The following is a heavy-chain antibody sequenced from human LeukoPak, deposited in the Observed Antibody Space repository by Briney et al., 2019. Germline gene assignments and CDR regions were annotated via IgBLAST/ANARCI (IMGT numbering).Heavy chain of an antibody. D-gene: IGHD3-9*01. J-gene: IGHJ5*02. CDR1: GFTFSRYW. CDR3: VRVIRYFDWPRFDP. CDR2: IKQDGSEK. V-gene: IGHV3-7*01. Sequence: PGRSLRLSCAASGFTFSRYWMSWVRQAPGKGLEWVANIKQDGSEKYYVDSVKGRFTISRDNAKNSLYLQMNSLRAEDTAVYYCVRVIRYFDWPRFDPWGQGTLVTVSS.